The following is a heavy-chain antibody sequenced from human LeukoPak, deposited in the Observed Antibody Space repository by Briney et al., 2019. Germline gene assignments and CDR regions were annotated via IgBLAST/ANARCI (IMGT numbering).Heavy chain of an antibody. CDR2: INSDGSST. CDR3: ASLNFGVDNWFDP. D-gene: IGHD2-21*01. CDR1: GFTFSSYW. V-gene: IGHV3-74*01. Sequence: GGSLRLSCAASGFTFSSYWMHWVRQAPGKGLVWVSRINSDGSSTSYADSVKGRFTISRDNAKKTLYLQMNSLRAEDTAVYYCASLNFGVDNWFDPWGQGTLVTVSS. J-gene: IGHJ5*02.